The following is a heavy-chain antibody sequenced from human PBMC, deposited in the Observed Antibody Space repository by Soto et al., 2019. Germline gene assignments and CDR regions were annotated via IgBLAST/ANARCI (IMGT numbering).Heavy chain of an antibody. V-gene: IGHV4-30-2*01. Sequence: SETLSLTCAVSGDSIGSGDYSWNWIRQPPGKGLEWIGYIYHSGSTYYNPSLKSRVTISVDRSKNQFSLNLFSVTAADTAVYYCARDSGSGYPNGGFDPWGQGTLVTVS. D-gene: IGHD3-22*01. CDR2: IYHSGST. CDR1: GDSIGSGDYS. J-gene: IGHJ5*02. CDR3: ARDSGSGYPNGGFDP.